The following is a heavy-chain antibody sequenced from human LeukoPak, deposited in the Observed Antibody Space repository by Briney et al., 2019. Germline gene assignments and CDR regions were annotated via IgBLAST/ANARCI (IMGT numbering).Heavy chain of an antibody. CDR3: ARGPWYGWFDP. CDR1: GGSISSSGYY. Sequence: SETLSLTCTVSGGSISSSGYYWSWIRQHPGKGLEWIGYIYYSGSTYYNPSLKSRVTISVDTSKNQFSLKLSSVTAADTAVYYCARGPWYGWFDPWGQGTLVTVSS. V-gene: IGHV4-31*03. D-gene: IGHD6-13*01. CDR2: IYYSGST. J-gene: IGHJ5*02.